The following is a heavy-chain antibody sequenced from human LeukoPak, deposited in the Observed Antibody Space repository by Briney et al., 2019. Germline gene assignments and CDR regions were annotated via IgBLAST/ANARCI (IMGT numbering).Heavy chain of an antibody. CDR1: GFTFNNYA. D-gene: IGHD4-23*01. Sequence: GGSLRLSCAASGFTFNNYAMHWVRQAPGKGLEYVSAISSNGGSTYYANSVKGRFTISRDNSKNTLYLQMGSLRAEDMAVYYCARGLDYGGAHWYFDPWGQGTLVTVSS. V-gene: IGHV3-64*01. CDR2: ISSNGGST. J-gene: IGHJ5*02. CDR3: ARGLDYGGAHWYFDP.